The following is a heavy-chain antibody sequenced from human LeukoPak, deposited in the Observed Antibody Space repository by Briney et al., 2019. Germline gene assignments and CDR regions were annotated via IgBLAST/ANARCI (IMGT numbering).Heavy chain of an antibody. CDR3: ARRRGGNWNPFDY. V-gene: IGHV1-2*02. D-gene: IGHD1-1*01. J-gene: IGHJ4*02. CDR1: GYTFTDDY. CDR2: INPNSGGT. Sequence: GASVKVSCKASGYTFTDDYVHWVRQAPGQGLEWMGWINPNSGGTNYAQKFQGRVTMTRDTSISTAYMELSRLRSDDTAVYYCARRRGGNWNPFDYWGQGTLVTVSS.